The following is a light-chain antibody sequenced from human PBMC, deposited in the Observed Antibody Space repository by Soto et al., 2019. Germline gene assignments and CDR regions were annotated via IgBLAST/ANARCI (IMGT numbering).Light chain of an antibody. V-gene: IGKV1-12*01. J-gene: IGKJ1*01. CDR1: QDINNW. CDR3: QQAKDFPWT. Sequence: DIQMTQSPSSVPASVGDGVTLTCRASQDINNWLAWYQQKPGKAPKLLIYSASSVQRGVPSRFSGSGSGTDFTLTISSLQPEDFATYYCQQAKDFPWTFGQGTRVEI. CDR2: SAS.